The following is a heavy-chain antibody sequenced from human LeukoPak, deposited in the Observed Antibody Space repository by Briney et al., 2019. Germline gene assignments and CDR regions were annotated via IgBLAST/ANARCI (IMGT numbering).Heavy chain of an antibody. J-gene: IGHJ1*01. V-gene: IGHV1-69*13. CDR3: ARSYCSGGSCYAEYFQH. CDR1: GGTFSSYA. D-gene: IGHD2-15*01. Sequence: ASVKVSCKASGGTFSSYAISWVRQAPGQGLEWMGGIIPIFGTANYAQRFQGRVTITADESTSTAYMELSSLRSEDTAVYYCARSYCSGGSCYAEYFQHWGQGTPVTVSS. CDR2: IIPIFGTA.